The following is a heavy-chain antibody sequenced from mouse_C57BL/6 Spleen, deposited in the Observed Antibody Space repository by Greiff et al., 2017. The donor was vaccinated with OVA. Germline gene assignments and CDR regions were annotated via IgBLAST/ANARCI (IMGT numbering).Heavy chain of an antibody. CDR1: GYSITSGYY. Sequence: EVQVVESGPGLVKPSQSLSLTCSVTGYSITSGYYWNWIRQFPGNKLEWMGYISYDGSNNYNPSLKNRISITRDTSKNQFFLKLNSVTTEDTATYYCARDGSSLWYFDVWGTGTTVTVSS. J-gene: IGHJ1*03. CDR2: ISYDGSN. CDR3: ARDGSSLWYFDV. V-gene: IGHV3-6*01. D-gene: IGHD1-1*01.